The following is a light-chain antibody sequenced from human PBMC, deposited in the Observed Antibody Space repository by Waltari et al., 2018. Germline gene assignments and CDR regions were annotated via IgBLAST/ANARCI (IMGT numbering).Light chain of an antibody. V-gene: IGLV1-51*01. CDR2: EDN. CDR3: GTWDSSLGIGV. J-gene: IGLJ3*02. CDR1: TPNIGNHY. Sequence: QSVLTQAPSVSAAPGQKVTISCSGSTPNIGNHYVSWYQQFPGTAPKLLIYEDNRRPSGIPDRFSGSKSGASATLGITRLQTGDEANYYCGTWDSSLGIGVLGGGTRVTVL.